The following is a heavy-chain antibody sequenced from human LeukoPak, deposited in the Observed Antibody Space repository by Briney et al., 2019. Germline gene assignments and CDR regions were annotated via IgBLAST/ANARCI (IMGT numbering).Heavy chain of an antibody. Sequence: GGTLRLSCAASGFTFCGYKMNWVRQAPGRGRGWGSYISSSSSTIYYTHSVKVRFTIHRDNAKTSLDLKMNSLRPRDTAVYSCAVSIEGWQQLVPSPTPDYWGQGTLVTVSS. J-gene: IGHJ4*02. CDR3: AVSIEGWQQLVPSPTPDY. CDR2: ISSSSSTI. D-gene: IGHD6-6*01. CDR1: GFTFCGYK. V-gene: IGHV3-48*01.